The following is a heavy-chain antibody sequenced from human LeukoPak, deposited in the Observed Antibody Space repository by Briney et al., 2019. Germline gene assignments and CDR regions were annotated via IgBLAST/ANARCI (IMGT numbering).Heavy chain of an antibody. D-gene: IGHD1-26*01. V-gene: IGHV4-34*01. CDR3: ARAYSGSYYYYYYMDV. CDR2: INHSGRT. Sequence: SETLSLTCAVYGGSFSGDYWSWIRQPPGKGLEWIGEINHSGRTNYKPSLKSRVTISVDTSKNQFSLKLSSVTAADTAVYYCARAYSGSYYYYYYMDVWGKGTTVTVSS. CDR1: GGSFSGDY. J-gene: IGHJ6*03.